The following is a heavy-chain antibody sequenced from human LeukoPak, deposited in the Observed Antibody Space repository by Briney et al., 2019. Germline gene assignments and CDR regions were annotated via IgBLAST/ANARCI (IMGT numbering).Heavy chain of an antibody. CDR2: FDTQEGET. J-gene: IGHJ1*01. V-gene: IGHV1-24*01. CDR3: ATPPVWFGEFMSGNSILGYFQD. D-gene: IGHD3-10*01. CDR1: GHTLTELS. Sequence: VASVKVSCKISGHTLTELSIQWVRQAPGKGLEWMGGFDTQEGETIFAQNFQGRVTMTEDTSSDTAYMELSSLTSEDTAVYYCATPPVWFGEFMSGNSILGYFQDWGQGTLVTVSS.